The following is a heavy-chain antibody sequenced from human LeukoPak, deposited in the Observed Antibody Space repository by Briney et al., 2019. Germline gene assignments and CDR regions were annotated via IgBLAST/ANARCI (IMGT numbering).Heavy chain of an antibody. D-gene: IGHD3-9*01. Sequence: GGSLRLSCAASGFTFSSYSMNWVRQAPGKGLEWVSSITSSSSHIYYADSVKGRFTISRDNAKNSLYLQMNSLRSEDTAVYYCATGRKLRYFDWLPNPIDYWGQGTLVTVSS. J-gene: IGHJ4*02. CDR1: GFTFSSYS. V-gene: IGHV3-21*04. CDR2: ITSSSSHI. CDR3: ATGRKLRYFDWLPNPIDY.